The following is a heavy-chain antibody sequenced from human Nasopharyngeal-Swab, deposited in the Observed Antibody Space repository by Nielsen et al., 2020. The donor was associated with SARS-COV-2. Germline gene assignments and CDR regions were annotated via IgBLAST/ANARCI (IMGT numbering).Heavy chain of an antibody. D-gene: IGHD6-13*01. V-gene: IGHV4-31*02. CDR3: ARYPSSSWSSYGMDV. Sequence: WIGRHPWKGLEWIGYIYYTGSTYCNPSLKSRVTISVDTSKNQFSLKLTSVTAADTAVYYCARYPSSSWSSYGMDVWGQGTTVTVSS. J-gene: IGHJ6*02. CDR2: IYYTGST.